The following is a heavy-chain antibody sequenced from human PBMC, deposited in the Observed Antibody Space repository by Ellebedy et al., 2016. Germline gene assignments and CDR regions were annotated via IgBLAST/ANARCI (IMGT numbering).Heavy chain of an antibody. CDR1: RFTFSFDDYS. D-gene: IGHD2-21*02. CDR3: AMVTLQKSDWHYYGMDV. J-gene: IGHJ6*02. V-gene: IGHV3-9*01. CDR2: ITWNSGII. Sequence: GGSLRLXXAASRFTFSFDDYSMHWVRQAPGKGLEWVSGITWNSGIIDYADSVKGRFTISRDNAKKSLFLQMNDLRGEDTALYYCAMVTLQKSDWHYYGMDVWGQGTTVTVSS.